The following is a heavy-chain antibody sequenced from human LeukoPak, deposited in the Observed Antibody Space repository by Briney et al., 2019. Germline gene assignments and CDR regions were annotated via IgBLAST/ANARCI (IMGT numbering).Heavy chain of an antibody. D-gene: IGHD5-18*01. CDR3: AKDGDTAMALNAIDI. CDR1: GYTYTVCN. CDR2: RNPNSRVT. Sequence: GASVTLSCKATGYTYTVCNMHWVRQAPGQGLEWMGWRNPNSRVTNYAQKFQGRVTMTRDTAISTAYMELSSLRSDDTAVYYCAKDGDTAMALNAIDIWGEGTMVTVSS. V-gene: IGHV1-2*02. J-gene: IGHJ3*02.